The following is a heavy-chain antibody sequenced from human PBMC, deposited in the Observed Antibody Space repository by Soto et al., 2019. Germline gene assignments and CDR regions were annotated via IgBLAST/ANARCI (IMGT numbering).Heavy chain of an antibody. CDR1: GGSFSGYY. D-gene: IGHD3-3*01. CDR3: ARSLGDFWSGYKYYYYGMDV. V-gene: IGHV4-34*01. CDR2: INHSGST. J-gene: IGHJ6*02. Sequence: PSETLSLTCAVYGGSFSGYYWSWIRQPPGKGLEWIGEINHSGSTNYNPSLKSRVTISVDTSKNQFSLKLSSVTAADTAVYYCARSLGDFWSGYKYYYYGMDVWGQGTTVTVS.